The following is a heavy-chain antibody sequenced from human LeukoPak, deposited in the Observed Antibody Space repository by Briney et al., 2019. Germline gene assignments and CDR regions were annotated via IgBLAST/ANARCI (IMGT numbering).Heavy chain of an antibody. V-gene: IGHV4-31*03. CDR3: AKREAYYSSSWYGYNWFDP. J-gene: IGHJ5*02. Sequence: SQTLSLTCTVSGGSISSGGYYWSWIRQHPGKGLEWIGYIYYSGNTYYNPSLKSRVTISVDTSKNQFSLKLSSVTAADTAVYYCAKREAYYSSSWYGYNWFDPWGQGTLVTVSS. CDR2: IYYSGNT. CDR1: GGSISSGGYY. D-gene: IGHD6-13*01.